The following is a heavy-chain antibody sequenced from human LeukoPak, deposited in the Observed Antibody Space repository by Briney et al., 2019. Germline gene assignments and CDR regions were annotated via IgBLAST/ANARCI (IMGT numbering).Heavy chain of an antibody. CDR2: IRYAGSNK. CDR1: GFTFSSYG. D-gene: IGHD6-19*01. CDR3: ATTVAGHYFDY. V-gene: IGHV3-30*02. Sequence: GGSLRLSCAASGFTFSSYGMHWVRQAPGKGLEWVAFIRYAGSNKYYADSVKGRFTISRDNSKNTLYLQMNSLRAEDTAVYYCATTVAGHYFDYWGQGTLVTVSS. J-gene: IGHJ4*02.